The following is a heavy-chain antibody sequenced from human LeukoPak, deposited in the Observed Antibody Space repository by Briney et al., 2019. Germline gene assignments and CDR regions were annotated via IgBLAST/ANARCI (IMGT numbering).Heavy chain of an antibody. J-gene: IGHJ6*03. CDR1: GFTFSSYW. V-gene: IGHV3-7*01. D-gene: IGHD3-10*01. CDR3: ARVGVRKYYYYMDV. CDR2: IKQDGSEK. Sequence: GGSLRLSCAASGFTFSSYWMSWVRQAPGKGLEWVANIKQDGSEKYYVDSVKGRFTISRDDAKNSLYLQMNSLRAEDTAVYYCARVGVRKYYYYMDVWGKGTTVTVSS.